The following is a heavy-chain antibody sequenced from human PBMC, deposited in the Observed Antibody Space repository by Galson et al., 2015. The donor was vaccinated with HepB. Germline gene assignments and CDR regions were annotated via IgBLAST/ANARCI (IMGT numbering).Heavy chain of an antibody. V-gene: IGHV3-15*01. CDR1: GFTFINAW. D-gene: IGHD5-18*01. CDR2: IKSKTDGGTT. Sequence: SLRLSCAASGFTFINAWMTWVRQAPGKGLEWVGRIKSKTDGGTTDYAAPVKGRFTISRDDSKNTLYLQMNSLKTEDTAVYSCTTGLDNYGALYYYYGMDVWGQGTTVTVSS. CDR3: TTGLDNYGALYYYYGMDV. J-gene: IGHJ6*02.